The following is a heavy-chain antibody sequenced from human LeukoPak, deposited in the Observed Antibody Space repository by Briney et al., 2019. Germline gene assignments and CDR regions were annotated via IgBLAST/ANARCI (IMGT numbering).Heavy chain of an antibody. D-gene: IGHD3-22*01. CDR1: GYTFTSYG. V-gene: IGHV1-18*01. CDR2: ISAYNGNT. J-gene: IGHJ4*02. CDR3: ARTPIIHYDSSGYFWGGFRDPYFDY. Sequence: GASVKDSCKASGYTFTSYGISWVRQAPGQGLEWMGWISAYNGNTNYAQKLQGRVTMTTDTSTSTAYMELRSLRSDDTAVYYCARTPIIHYDSSGYFWGGFRDPYFDYWGQGTLVTVSS.